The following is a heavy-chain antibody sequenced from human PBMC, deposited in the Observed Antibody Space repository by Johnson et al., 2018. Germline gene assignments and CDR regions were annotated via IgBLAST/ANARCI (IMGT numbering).Heavy chain of an antibody. J-gene: IGHJ4*02. CDR3: ARSPFRFCRSTCYVGDY. Sequence: VQLQESGGGVVQPGKSLRLSCAASGFTFNNHAMNWVRQAPGKGPEWVAVVWHDGVKSFYGDSVKGRFTRSRDNAKISVSLQSNSLRAEDTGVDYCARSPFRFCRSTCYVGDYWGQGTLVAVAS. CDR1: GFTFNNHA. D-gene: IGHD2-2*01. CDR2: VWHDGVKS. V-gene: IGHV3-33*03.